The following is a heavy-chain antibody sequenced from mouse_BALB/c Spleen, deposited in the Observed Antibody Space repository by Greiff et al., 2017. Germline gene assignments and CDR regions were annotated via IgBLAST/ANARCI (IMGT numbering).Heavy chain of an antibody. J-gene: IGHJ4*01. D-gene: IGHD2-2*01. Sequence: QVHVKQSDAELVKPGASVKISCKASGYTFTDHAIHWVKQKPEQGLEWIGYIYPGNGDIKYNEKFKGKATLTADKSSSTAYMQLNSLTAEDSAVYCVNRKEWLPSMDYWGQGTSVTVSS. V-gene: IGHV1S53*02. CDR2: IYPGNGDI. CDR3: NRKEWLPSMDY. CDR1: GYTFTDHA.